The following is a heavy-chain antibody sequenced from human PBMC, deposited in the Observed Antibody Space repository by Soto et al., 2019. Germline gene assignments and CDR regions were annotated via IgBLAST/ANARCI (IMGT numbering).Heavy chain of an antibody. V-gene: IGHV1-3*01. CDR2: INAGNGNT. CDR1: GYSFTSYA. Sequence: QVQLVQSGAEVKKPGASVKVSCKASGYSFTSYAMHWVRQAPGQRLEWMGWINAGNGNTKYSQKFQRRITITRDTSASTAYRDLISRRSEDTAVYYCARVSGFYSWDDWGQGTLVTVSS. CDR3: ARVSGFYSWDD. D-gene: IGHD3-22*01. J-gene: IGHJ4*02.